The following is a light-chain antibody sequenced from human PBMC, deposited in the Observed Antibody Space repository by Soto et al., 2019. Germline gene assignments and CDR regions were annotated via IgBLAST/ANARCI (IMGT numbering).Light chain of an antibody. CDR2: DVN. J-gene: IGLJ1*01. Sequence: QSALTQPASVSGSPGQSITISCTGSSSDLGTYNYVSWYQQHPGKAPKLMIYDVNDRPSGVSNRFSGSQSGNTASLTISWLQAEEEADYSCSSYSSTSTYVFGTGTKVTVL. V-gene: IGLV2-14*03. CDR1: SSDLGTYNY. CDR3: SSYSSTSTYV.